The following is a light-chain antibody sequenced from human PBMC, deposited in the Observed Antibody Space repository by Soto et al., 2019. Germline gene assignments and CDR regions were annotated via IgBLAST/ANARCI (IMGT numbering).Light chain of an antibody. V-gene: IGLV2-14*01. CDR2: EVS. J-gene: IGLJ2*01. CDR1: SSDFGGYNY. Sequence: QSALTQPASVSGSPRQSITISCTGTSSDFGGYNYVSWYQQHPGKAPKLMIYEVSNRPSGVSNRFSGSKSGNTASLTISGLQAEDEADYYCTSYSSSGTRLFGGGTKLTVL. CDR3: TSYSSSGTRL.